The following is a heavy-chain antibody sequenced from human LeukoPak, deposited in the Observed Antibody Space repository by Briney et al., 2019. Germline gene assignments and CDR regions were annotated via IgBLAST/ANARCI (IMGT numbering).Heavy chain of an antibody. CDR3: ANALGGGNTWYYFDC. CDR2: ISSGSTYI. J-gene: IGHJ4*02. Sequence: GGSLRLSCAASGFTFSSYSMSWVRQAPGKGLEWVSSISSGSTYIYYADSVKGRFTISRDNAKNSLYLHMNSLRAEDTAVYYCANALGGGNTWYYFDCWGQGTLVTVSS. CDR1: GFTFSSYS. V-gene: IGHV3-21*04. D-gene: IGHD6-13*01.